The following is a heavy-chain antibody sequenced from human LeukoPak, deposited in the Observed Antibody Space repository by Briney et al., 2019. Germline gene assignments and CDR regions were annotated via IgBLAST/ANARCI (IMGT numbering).Heavy chain of an antibody. Sequence: SETLSLTCAVYGGSCSGYYWSWIRQPPGKGLEWIGEINHSGSTNYNPSLKSRVTISVDTSKNQFSLKLSSVTAADTAVYYCARVSGGNKSPFDYWGQGTLVTVSS. D-gene: IGHD4-23*01. CDR3: ARVSGGNKSPFDY. CDR1: GGSCSGYY. J-gene: IGHJ4*02. CDR2: INHSGST. V-gene: IGHV4-34*01.